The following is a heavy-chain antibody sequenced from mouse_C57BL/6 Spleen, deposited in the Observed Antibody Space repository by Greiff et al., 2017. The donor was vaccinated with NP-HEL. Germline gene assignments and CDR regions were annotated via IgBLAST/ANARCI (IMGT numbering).Heavy chain of an antibody. CDR2: IHPNSGST. J-gene: IGHJ4*01. CDR1: GYTFTSYW. V-gene: IGHV1-64*01. D-gene: IGHD3-3*01. Sequence: VQLQQPGAELVKPGASVKLSCKASGYTFTSYWMHWVKQRPGQGLEWIGMIHPNSGSTNYNEKFKSKATLTVDKSSSTAYIQLSSLTSEDSAVYYCARRGDDYAMDYWGQGTSVTVSS. CDR3: ARRGDDYAMDY.